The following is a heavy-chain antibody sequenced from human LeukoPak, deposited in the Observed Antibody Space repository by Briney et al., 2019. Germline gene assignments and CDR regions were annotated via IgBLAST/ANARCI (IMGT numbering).Heavy chain of an antibody. CDR1: GGSISSSSYY. V-gene: IGHV4-39*07. CDR3: AAHHRLTGGYSSSPFDY. CDR2: INHSGST. J-gene: IGHJ4*02. Sequence: PSETLSLTCTVSGGSISSSSYYWGWIRQPPGKGLEWIGEINHSGSTNYNPSLKSRVTISVDTSKNQFSLKLSSVTAADTAVYYCAAHHRLTGGYSSSPFDYWGQGTLVTVSS. D-gene: IGHD6-13*01.